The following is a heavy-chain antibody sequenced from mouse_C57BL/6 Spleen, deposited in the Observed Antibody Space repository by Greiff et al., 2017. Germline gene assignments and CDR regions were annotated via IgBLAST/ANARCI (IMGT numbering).Heavy chain of an antibody. V-gene: IGHV1-69*01. D-gene: IGHD4-1*01. CDR3: ARSKLGWFAY. Sequence: QVQLQQPGAELVMPGASVKLSCKASGYTFTSYWMHWVKQRPGQGLEWIGEIDPSDSYTNYNQKFKGKSTLTVDKSSSTAYMQLSSLTSEDSAVYYCARSKLGWFAYWGQGTLVTVSA. CDR2: IDPSDSYT. CDR1: GYTFTSYW. J-gene: IGHJ3*01.